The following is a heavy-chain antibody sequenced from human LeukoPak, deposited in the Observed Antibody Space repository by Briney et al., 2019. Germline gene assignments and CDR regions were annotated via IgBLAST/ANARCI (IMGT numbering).Heavy chain of an antibody. CDR3: ARKDSSGYYYVWGDAFDI. CDR2: IYPGDSDT. CDR1: GYSFTSYW. V-gene: IGHV5-51*01. J-gene: IGHJ3*02. D-gene: IGHD3-22*01. Sequence: GESLKISCKGSGYSFTSYWIGWVRQMPGKGLEWMGIIYPGDSDTRYSPSFQGQVTISADKSISTAYLQWSSLKASDTATYYCARKDSSGYYYVWGDAFDIWGQGAMVTVSS.